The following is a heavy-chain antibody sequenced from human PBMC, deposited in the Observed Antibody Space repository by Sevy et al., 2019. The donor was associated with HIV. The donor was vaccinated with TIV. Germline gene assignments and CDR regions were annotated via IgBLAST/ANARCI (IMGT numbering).Heavy chain of an antibody. J-gene: IGHJ5*02. V-gene: IGHV3-48*02. CDR3: ARASSSWYRGWFDP. Sequence: GGSLRLSCAASGFTFSSYSMNWVRQAPGKGLEWVSYISSSSSTIYYADSVKGRFTISRDNAKNSLYRQMNSLRDEDTAVYYCARASSSWYRGWFDPWGQGTLVTVSS. D-gene: IGHD6-13*01. CDR2: ISSSSSTI. CDR1: GFTFSSYS.